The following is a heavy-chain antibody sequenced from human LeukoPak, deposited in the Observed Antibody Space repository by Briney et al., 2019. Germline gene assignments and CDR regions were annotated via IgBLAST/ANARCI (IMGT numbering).Heavy chain of an antibody. J-gene: IGHJ5*02. Sequence: PGGSLRLSCAASGFTFNNYAMSWVRQAPGKGLVWVSRINSDGSTTSYADSVKGRFTISRDNSKNTLYLQMNSLRAEDTAVYFCARVATGSYDWFDPWGQGTLVTVSS. D-gene: IGHD3-10*01. V-gene: IGHV3-74*01. CDR3: ARVATGSYDWFDP. CDR2: INSDGSTT. CDR1: GFTFNNYA.